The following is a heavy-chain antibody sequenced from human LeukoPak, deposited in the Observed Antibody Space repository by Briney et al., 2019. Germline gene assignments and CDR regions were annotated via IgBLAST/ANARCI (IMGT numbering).Heavy chain of an antibody. Sequence: GGSLRLSCAASGVTVSSYYMTWVRQAPGKGLEWVSILYDAGSTYYADSVKGRFSISRDSSKNTLFLQMNSLRAEDTAVYYCARNFCSSTRCNDYWGQGTLVTVSS. V-gene: IGHV3-66*01. J-gene: IGHJ4*02. CDR1: GVTVSSYY. CDR3: ARNFCSSTRCNDY. CDR2: LYDAGST. D-gene: IGHD2-2*01.